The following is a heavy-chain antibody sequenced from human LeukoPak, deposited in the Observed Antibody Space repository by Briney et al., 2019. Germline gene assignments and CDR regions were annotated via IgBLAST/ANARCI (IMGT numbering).Heavy chain of an antibody. CDR3: ASGGDYVGIAATFRY. D-gene: IGHD4-23*01. CDR2: ISGSGGST. J-gene: IGHJ4*02. Sequence: GGSLRLSCAASGFTFSSYAMSWVRQAPGKGLEWVSAISGSGGSTYYADSVKGRFTISRDDAKSSLYLHMNNLRTEDTALYYCASGGDYVGIAATFRYWGQGSLVTVSS. CDR1: GFTFSSYA. V-gene: IGHV3-23*01.